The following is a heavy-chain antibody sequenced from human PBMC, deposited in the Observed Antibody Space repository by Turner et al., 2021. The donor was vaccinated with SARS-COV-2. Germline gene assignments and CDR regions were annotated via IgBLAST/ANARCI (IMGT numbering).Heavy chain of an antibody. J-gene: IGHJ5*02. CDR2: INPSSGDA. D-gene: IGHD3-22*01. CDR1: GYNFTGYY. CDR3: AREPFTYYYDSSGNWFDP. Sequence: QVQLLLSGAEVKKPGASVRVSCTTSGYNFTGYYLHWVRQAPGQGLEWIGWINPSSGDAMSARQFQGRLTIASDTSMTTVYMHLSGLTFDDTAVYYCAREPFTYYYDSSGNWFDPWGQGTLVTVSS. V-gene: IGHV1-2*02.